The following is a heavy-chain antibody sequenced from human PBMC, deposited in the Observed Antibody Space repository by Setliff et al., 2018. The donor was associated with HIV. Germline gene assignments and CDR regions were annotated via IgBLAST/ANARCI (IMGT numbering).Heavy chain of an antibody. Sequence: ASVKVSCKASGYTFTGYYMHWVRQAPGQGLEWMGRINPNSGGTNYAQKFQGRVTMTRDTSISTAYMELSRLRSDDTAVYYCATHRSGWYFRAFDIWGQGTMVTVSS. D-gene: IGHD6-19*01. V-gene: IGHV1-2*06. CDR3: ATHRSGWYFRAFDI. CDR2: INPNSGGT. J-gene: IGHJ3*02. CDR1: GYTFTGYY.